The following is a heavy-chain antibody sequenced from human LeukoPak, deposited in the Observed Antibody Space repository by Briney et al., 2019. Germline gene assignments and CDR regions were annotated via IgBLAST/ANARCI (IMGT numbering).Heavy chain of an antibody. CDR1: GYSISSGYY. V-gene: IGHV4-38-2*02. J-gene: IGHJ4*02. Sequence: SETLSLTCTVSGYSISSGYYWGWIRQPPGKGLEWIGSIYHGGSTYYNPSLKSRVTISVDTSKNQFSLKLSSVTAADTAVYFCARGEAHSSEIDYWGQGTLVTVSS. CDR2: IYHGGST. CDR3: ARGEAHSSEIDY. D-gene: IGHD6-25*01.